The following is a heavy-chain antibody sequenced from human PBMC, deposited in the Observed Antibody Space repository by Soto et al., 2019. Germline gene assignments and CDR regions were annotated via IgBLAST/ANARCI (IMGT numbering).Heavy chain of an antibody. J-gene: IGHJ4*02. Sequence: QVQLQQRGAGLLKPSETLSLTCAVYGGSFSGYFWTWVRQPPGKGLEWIGEINHSSTTNYNPSLKSRVPISVDTSENQFSLKLSSVPAADTAVYYCARGRRYFDYWGQGTLVTVSS. CDR1: GGSFSGYF. V-gene: IGHV4-34*01. CDR3: ARGRRYFDY. CDR2: INHSSTT.